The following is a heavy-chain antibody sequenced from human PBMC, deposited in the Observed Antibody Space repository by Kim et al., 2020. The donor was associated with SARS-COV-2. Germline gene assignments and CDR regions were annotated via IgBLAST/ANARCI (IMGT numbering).Heavy chain of an antibody. CDR2: IIPMFTTT. CDR3: ARRGRGNYFILAFDF. V-gene: IGHV1-69*13. Sequence: SVKVSCKASGGSFSSFAISWVRQAPGQGLEWMGGIIPMFTTTSLAQKFRGRLTITADESTSTAYMELNSLRSDDTAVYYCARRGRGNYFILAFDFWGRG. J-gene: IGHJ4*02. CDR1: GGSFSSFA. D-gene: IGHD1-7*01.